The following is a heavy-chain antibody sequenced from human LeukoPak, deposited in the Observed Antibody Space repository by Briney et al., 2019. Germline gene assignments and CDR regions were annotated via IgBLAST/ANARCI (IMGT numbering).Heavy chain of an antibody. Sequence: GGSLRLSCAASGFTFSSYEMNWVRQAPGKGLEWVPYISSSGSTIYYADSVKGRFTISRDNAKNTLYLQMNSLRAEDTAVYYCARRSAAKDAFDIWGQGTMVTVSS. CDR3: ARRSAAKDAFDI. V-gene: IGHV3-48*03. D-gene: IGHD6-25*01. J-gene: IGHJ3*02. CDR2: ISSSGSTI. CDR1: GFTFSSYE.